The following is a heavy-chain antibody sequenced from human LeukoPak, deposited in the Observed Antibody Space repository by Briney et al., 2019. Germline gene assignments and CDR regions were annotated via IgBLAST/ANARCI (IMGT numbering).Heavy chain of an antibody. Sequence: ASVKVSCKAFGYTFTSYYMHWVRQAPGQGLEWMGIMNPSGGSTSYAQKFQDGVSMTRDTSTSTVYMELSSLRSEDTAVYCCARGISITMVRGVIDYWGQGTLVTVS. V-gene: IGHV1-46*01. CDR3: ARGISITMVRGVIDY. D-gene: IGHD3-10*01. CDR2: MNPSGGST. CDR1: GYTFTSYY. J-gene: IGHJ4*02.